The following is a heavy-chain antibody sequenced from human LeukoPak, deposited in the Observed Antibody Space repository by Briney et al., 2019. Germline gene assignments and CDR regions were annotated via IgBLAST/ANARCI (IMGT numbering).Heavy chain of an antibody. D-gene: IGHD2-2*01. CDR1: GYTFTSYD. CDR3: ARAPRVYCSSTSCRPKNWLDP. Sequence: GASVKVSCKASGYTFTSYDINWVRQATGQGLEWMGWMNPNSGNTGYAQKFQGRVTMTRNTSISTAYMELSSLRSEDTAVYYCARAPRVYCSSTSCRPKNWLDPWGQGTLVTVSS. V-gene: IGHV1-8*01. J-gene: IGHJ5*02. CDR2: MNPNSGNT.